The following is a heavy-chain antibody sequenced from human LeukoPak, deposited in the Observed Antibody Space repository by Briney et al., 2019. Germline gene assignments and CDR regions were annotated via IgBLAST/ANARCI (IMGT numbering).Heavy chain of an antibody. J-gene: IGHJ6*02. D-gene: IGHD3-10*01. V-gene: IGHV4-34*01. CDR2: INHSGST. Sequence: SETLSLTCAVYGGSFSGYYWSWIRQPPGKGLEWIGEINHSGSTNYNPSLKSRVTISVDRSKNQFSLKMTSVTAADTAVYYCARGPYSSHDHLSFYYYKGLDIWGQGTTVIVSS. CDR3: ARGPYSSHDHLSFYYYKGLDI. CDR1: GGSFSGYY.